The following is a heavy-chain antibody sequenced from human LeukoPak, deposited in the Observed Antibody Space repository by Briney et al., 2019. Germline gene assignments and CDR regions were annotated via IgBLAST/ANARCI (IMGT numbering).Heavy chain of an antibody. V-gene: IGHV3-30*02. CDR2: VWWDSSIK. J-gene: IGHJ1*01. D-gene: IGHD4-17*01. CDR3: AKSHPPTVTTEEGEYLQH. CDR1: GFIFYNYA. Sequence: GGSLRLSCAASGFIFYNYAMHWVRQAPGKGLEWVAVVWWDSSIKYYADSVKGRLTISRDNSKNTVFLQMNSLRAEETAVYYCAKSHPPTVTTEEGEYLQHWGQGTLVTVSS.